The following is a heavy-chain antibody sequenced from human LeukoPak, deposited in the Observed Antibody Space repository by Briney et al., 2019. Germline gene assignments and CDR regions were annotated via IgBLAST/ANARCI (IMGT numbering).Heavy chain of an antibody. V-gene: IGHV4-39*07. J-gene: IGHJ4*02. CDR3: ARVPPRGVGSLFYQRESEYYFDY. CDR2: IYYSGST. Sequence: PSETLSLTCTVSGGSISSSSYYWGWIRQPPGKGLEWIGSIYYSGSTYYNPSLKSRVTISVDTSKNQFSLKLSSVTAADTAVYYCARVPPRGVGSLFYQRESEYYFDYWGQGTLVTVSS. D-gene: IGHD1-26*01. CDR1: GGSISSSSYY.